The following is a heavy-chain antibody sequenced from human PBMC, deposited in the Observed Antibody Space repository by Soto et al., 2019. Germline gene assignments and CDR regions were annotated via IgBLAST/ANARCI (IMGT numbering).Heavy chain of an antibody. CDR1: GGSINSGGYS. V-gene: IGHV4-30-2*01. Sequence: PSETLSLTCTVSGGSINSGGYSWTWIRQPPGKGLEWIGFIYHTGTTYYNPSLKSRVTISVDRSKNQFSLKLNSVTAADTAVYYCARGGNYYDSSGSSWFDPWGQAALVTVSS. CDR3: ARGGNYYDSSGSSWFDP. D-gene: IGHD3-22*01. CDR2: IYHTGTT. J-gene: IGHJ5*02.